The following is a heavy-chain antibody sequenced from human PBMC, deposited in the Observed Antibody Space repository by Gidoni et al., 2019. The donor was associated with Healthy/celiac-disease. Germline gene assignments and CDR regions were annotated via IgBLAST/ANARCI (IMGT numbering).Heavy chain of an antibody. Sequence: QVQLVQSGAEVKQPGASVKVSCKASGYTFTSYDMHWVRQAPGQGLEWMGIINPSGGSTSYAQKFQGRVTMTRDTSTSTVYMELSSLRSEDTAVYYCARDIAAAAVSSCYGMDVWGQGTTVTVSS. CDR2: INPSGGST. CDR3: ARDIAAAAVSSCYGMDV. D-gene: IGHD6-13*01. CDR1: GYTFTSYD. J-gene: IGHJ6*02. V-gene: IGHV1-46*01.